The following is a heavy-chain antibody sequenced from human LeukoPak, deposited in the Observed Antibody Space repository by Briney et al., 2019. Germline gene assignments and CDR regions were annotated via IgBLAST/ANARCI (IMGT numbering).Heavy chain of an antibody. CDR1: GGSISSGGYY. D-gene: IGHD3-10*01. V-gene: IGHV4-31*03. J-gene: IGHJ3*02. Sequence: SETLSLTCTVSGGSISSGGYYWSWIRQHPGKGLEWIGYIYYSGSTYYNPSLKSRVTISVDRSKNQFSLKLSPVTAADTAVYYCARFAYDSGAFDIWGQGTMVTVSS. CDR3: ARFAYDSGAFDI. CDR2: IYYSGST.